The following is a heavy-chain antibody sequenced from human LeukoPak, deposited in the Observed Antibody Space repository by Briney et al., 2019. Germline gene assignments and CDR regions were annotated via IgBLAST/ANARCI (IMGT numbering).Heavy chain of an antibody. CDR2: ISAYNGNT. J-gene: IGHJ4*02. Sequence: ASVKVSCKASGYTFTSYGISWVRRAPGQGLEWMGWISAYNGNTNYAQKLQGRVTMTTDTSTSTAYMELRSLRSDDTAVYYCARDPHDIVVVPAAMGVDYWGQGTLVTVSS. CDR3: ARDPHDIVVVPAAMGVDY. CDR1: GYTFTSYG. V-gene: IGHV1-18*01. D-gene: IGHD2-2*01.